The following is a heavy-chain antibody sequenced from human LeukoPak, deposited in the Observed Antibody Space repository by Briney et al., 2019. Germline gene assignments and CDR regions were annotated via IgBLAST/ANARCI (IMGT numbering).Heavy chain of an antibody. V-gene: IGHV4-59*01. CDR1: AGSISDFH. J-gene: IGHJ6*02. CDR3: ARDLTTVTKGLDA. CDR2: VHSSGST. Sequence: SETLSLTCSVSAGSISDFHWGWIRQTPGKGLEWIGHVHSSGSTNYNPSLKSRLTMSVDTSKNQFFLKLNSVTAADTAVYYCARDLTTVTKGLDAWGQGTTIIVSS. D-gene: IGHD4-17*01.